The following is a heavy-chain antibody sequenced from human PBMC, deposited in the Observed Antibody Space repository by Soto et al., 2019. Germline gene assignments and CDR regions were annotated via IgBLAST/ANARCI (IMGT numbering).Heavy chain of an antibody. CDR3: AREYCSGGSCYFGWFDP. CDR1: GYSFTSYW. D-gene: IGHD2-15*01. J-gene: IGHJ5*02. Sequence: PGESLKISCKGSGYSFTSYWISWVRQMPGKGLEWMGRIDPSDSYTNYSPSFQGHVTISADKSISTAYLQWSSLKASDTAMYYCAREYCSGGSCYFGWFDPWGQGTLVTVSS. CDR2: IDPSDSYT. V-gene: IGHV5-10-1*01.